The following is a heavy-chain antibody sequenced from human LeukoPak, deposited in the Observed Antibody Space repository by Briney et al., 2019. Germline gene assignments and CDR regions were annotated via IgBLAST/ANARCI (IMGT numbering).Heavy chain of an antibody. CDR3: AKDNVGDYYGSGSYTYFDY. D-gene: IGHD3-10*01. Sequence: GGSLRLSCAASGFTFDDYTMHWVRQAPGKGLEWVPLISWDGGSTYYADSVKGRFTISRDNSKNSLYLQMNSLRTEDTALYYCAKDNVGDYYGSGSYTYFDYWGQGTLVTVSS. CDR1: GFTFDDYT. V-gene: IGHV3-43*01. J-gene: IGHJ4*02. CDR2: ISWDGGST.